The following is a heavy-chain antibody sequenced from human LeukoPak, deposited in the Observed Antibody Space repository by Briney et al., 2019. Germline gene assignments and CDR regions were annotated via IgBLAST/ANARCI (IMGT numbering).Heavy chain of an antibody. D-gene: IGHD3-9*01. V-gene: IGHV3-33*01. CDR2: IWYDGSNK. J-gene: IGHJ3*02. Sequence: PGRSLRLSCAASGFTFSSYGMHWVRQAPGKGLEWVAVIWYDGSNKYYADSVKGRFTISRDNSKNTLYLQMNSLRAEDTAVYYCATRASYYDILTGPDAFDIWGQGTMVTVSS. CDR1: GFTFSSYG. CDR3: ATRASYYDILTGPDAFDI.